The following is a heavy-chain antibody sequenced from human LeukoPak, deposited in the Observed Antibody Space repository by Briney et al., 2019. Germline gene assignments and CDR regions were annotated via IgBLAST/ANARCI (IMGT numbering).Heavy chain of an antibody. CDR2: ISPYTHNI. CDR1: GYTFTIYG. CDR3: ARDTQSYGYYVGVIGL. D-gene: IGHD4-17*01. Sequence: GASVKVSCTASGYTFTIYGLSWVRQAPGQGLEWMGWISPYTHNINYAQNLQGRGTMTTDISTSTAYLEVRSLRSDDTAVYYCARDTQSYGYYVGVIGLWGQGTLVTVSS. J-gene: IGHJ4*02. V-gene: IGHV1-18*01.